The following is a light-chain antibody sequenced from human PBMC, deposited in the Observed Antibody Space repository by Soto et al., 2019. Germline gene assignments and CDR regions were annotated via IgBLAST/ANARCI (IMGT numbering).Light chain of an antibody. CDR3: SSFTTRSTRV. Sequence: QSVLTQPASVSGSPGQSITISCTGSNSDIGAYNYVSWYQQHPGKAPKLVIYDVTNRPSGVSNRFSGSKSGNTASLTISGLQTEDEADYYCSSFTTRSTRVFGGGTKVTVL. CDR1: NSDIGAYNY. J-gene: IGLJ3*02. V-gene: IGLV2-14*01. CDR2: DVT.